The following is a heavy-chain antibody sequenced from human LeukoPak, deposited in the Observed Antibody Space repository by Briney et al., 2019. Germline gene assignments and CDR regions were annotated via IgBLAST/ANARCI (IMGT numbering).Heavy chain of an antibody. CDR3: ARDPAYGALDI. CDR1: AFSFTTHY. D-gene: IGHD2-21*01. Sequence: GGSLRLSCVASAFSFTTHYMSWVRQAPEKGLEGVAIINPDGSEKSYVDSVKGRFTISRDNSDNLLYLNMNNLRAEDTALYYCARDPAYGALDIWGQGTVVTVSS. J-gene: IGHJ3*02. V-gene: IGHV3-7*01. CDR2: INPDGSEK.